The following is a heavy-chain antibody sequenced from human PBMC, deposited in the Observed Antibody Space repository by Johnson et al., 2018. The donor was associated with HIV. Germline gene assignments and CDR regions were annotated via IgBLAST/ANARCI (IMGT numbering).Heavy chain of an antibody. CDR2: ISWNSGSI. V-gene: IGHV3-9*01. Sequence: VQLVESGGGLVQPGRSLRLSCAASGFTFDDYAMHWVRQAPGQGLEWVSGISWNSGSIGYADSVKGRFTISSDNAKNSLYLQMNGLTAEDSGLYYCARATFYYDTSGCLTRHRAFDIWGQGTMVTVSS. D-gene: IGHD3-22*01. CDR3: ARATFYYDTSGCLTRHRAFDI. CDR1: GFTFDDYA. J-gene: IGHJ3*02.